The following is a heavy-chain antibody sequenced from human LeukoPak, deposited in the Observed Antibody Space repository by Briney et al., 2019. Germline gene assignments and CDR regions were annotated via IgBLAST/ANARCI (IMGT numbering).Heavy chain of an antibody. D-gene: IGHD5/OR15-5a*01. CDR1: GFTFSAYV. J-gene: IGHJ4*02. CDR3: ARTLSYLHY. CDR2: IWYDGTNK. Sequence: PGRSLRLSCAASGFTFSAYVIHWVRQAPGKGLEWVAVIWYDGTNKYYADSVKGRFTISRDNSKNTLYLQMNSLRAEDTAVYYCARTLSYLHYWGQGTLVTVSS. V-gene: IGHV3-33*01.